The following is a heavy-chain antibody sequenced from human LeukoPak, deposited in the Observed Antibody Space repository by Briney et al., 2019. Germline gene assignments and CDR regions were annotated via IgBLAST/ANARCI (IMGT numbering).Heavy chain of an antibody. CDR3: ARVLVRGVMKGFDY. D-gene: IGHD3-10*01. V-gene: IGHV7-4-1*02. CDR2: INTNTGNP. Sequence: GASVKVSCKASGYTFTSYAMNWVRQAPGQGLEWMGWINTNTGNPTYAQGFTGRFVFSLDTSVSTAYLQISSLKAEDTAVYYCARVLVRGVMKGFDYWGQGTLVTVSS. J-gene: IGHJ4*02. CDR1: GYTFTSYA.